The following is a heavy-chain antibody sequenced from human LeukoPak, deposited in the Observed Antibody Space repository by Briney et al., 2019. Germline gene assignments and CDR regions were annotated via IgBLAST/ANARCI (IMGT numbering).Heavy chain of an antibody. J-gene: IGHJ4*02. CDR2: ISSNGGST. CDR1: GFTFSSYA. Sequence: PGGSLRLSCAASGFTFSSYAMHWVRQAPGKGLEYVSAISSNGGSTYYANSVKGRFTISRDNSKNTLYLQMGSLRAEDMAVYYCAKIGGPVDYWGQGTLVTVSS. V-gene: IGHV3-64*01. D-gene: IGHD3-16*01. CDR3: AKIGGPVDY.